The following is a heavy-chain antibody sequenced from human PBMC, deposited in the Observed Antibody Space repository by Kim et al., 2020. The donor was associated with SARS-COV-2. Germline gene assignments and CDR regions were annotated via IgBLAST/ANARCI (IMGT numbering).Heavy chain of an antibody. CDR1: GGSVSSGSYY. CDR3: AREENYYGSEYYFDY. V-gene: IGHV4-61*01. J-gene: IGHJ4*01. Sequence: SETLSLTCTVSGGSVSSGSYYWSWIRQPPGKGLEWIGYIYYSGSTNYNPSLKSRVTISVDTSKNQFSLKLSSVTAADTAVYYCAREENYYGSEYYFDYWG. D-gene: IGHD3-10*01. CDR2: IYYSGST.